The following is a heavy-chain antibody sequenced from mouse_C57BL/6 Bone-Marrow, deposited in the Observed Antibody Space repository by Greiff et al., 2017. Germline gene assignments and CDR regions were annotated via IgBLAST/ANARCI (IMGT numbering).Heavy chain of an antibody. J-gene: IGHJ2*01. CDR1: GYTFTSYW. V-gene: IGHV1-50*01. D-gene: IGHD4-1*01. Sequence: QVQLQQPGAELVKPGASVKLSCKASGYTFTSYWMQWVKQRPGQGLEWIGEIDPSDSYTNYNQKFKGKATLTVDTSSSTAYMQLSSLTSEDSAVYYCARSRTGTSYWGQGTTLTVSS. CDR3: ARSRTGTSY. CDR2: IDPSDSYT.